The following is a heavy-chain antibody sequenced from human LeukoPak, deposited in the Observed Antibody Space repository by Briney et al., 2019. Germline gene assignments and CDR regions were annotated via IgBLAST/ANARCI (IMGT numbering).Heavy chain of an antibody. J-gene: IGHJ4*02. CDR3: ARGGYSYAYGTSADY. D-gene: IGHD5-18*01. CDR1: GGTFSSYA. V-gene: IGHV1-69*04. CDR2: IIPILGIA. Sequence: SVNFSCKASGGTFSSYAISWVRQAPGQGLEWMGRIIPILGIANYAQKFQGRVTITADKSTSTAYMELSSLRSEDTAVYYCARGGYSYAYGTSADYWGQGTLVTVSS.